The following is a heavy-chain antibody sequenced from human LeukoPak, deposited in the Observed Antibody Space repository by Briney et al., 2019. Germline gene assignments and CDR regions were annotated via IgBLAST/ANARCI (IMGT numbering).Heavy chain of an antibody. CDR3: TTRACHAGGCSSSFYYYYGLHF. CDR2: IIPIFGTA. V-gene: IGHV1-69*13. Sequence: EASVKVSCKASGNSISNYAVSWVRQAPGQGFELMGGIIPIFGTADYAQKFQGRVTITADQSTSTTYMALSSLKSEDTATYYCTTRACHAGGCSSSFYYYYGLHFWGQGTTVSVSS. CDR1: GNSISNYA. J-gene: IGHJ6*02. D-gene: IGHD3-16*01.